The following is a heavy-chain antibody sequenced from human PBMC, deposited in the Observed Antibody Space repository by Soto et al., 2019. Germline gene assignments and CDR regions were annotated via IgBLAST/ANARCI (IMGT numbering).Heavy chain of an antibody. D-gene: IGHD3-10*01. CDR2: ISYDGSNK. Sequence: GGSLRLSCAASGFTFSSYAMHWVRQAPGKGLEWVAVISYDGSNKYYADSVKGRFTISRDNSKNTLYLQMNSLRAEDTAVYYCARDYYYYGSGTGYGMDVWGQGTTVTVSS. V-gene: IGHV3-30-3*01. CDR1: GFTFSSYA. CDR3: ARDYYYYGSGTGYGMDV. J-gene: IGHJ6*02.